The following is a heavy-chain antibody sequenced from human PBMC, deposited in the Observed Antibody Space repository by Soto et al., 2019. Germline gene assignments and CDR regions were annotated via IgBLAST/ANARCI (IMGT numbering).Heavy chain of an antibody. CDR3: ARDFTGYFDY. CDR1: GFTFSSYA. V-gene: IGHV3-64*04. Sequence: GGSLRLSCSASGFTFSSYAMHWVRQAPGKGLEYVSGIRGNGDPPFYADSVKGRFTISRDNSKNTLYLEMNNLRAEDTAVYYCARDFTGYFDYWGQGALVTVSS. CDR2: IRGNGDPP. J-gene: IGHJ4*02.